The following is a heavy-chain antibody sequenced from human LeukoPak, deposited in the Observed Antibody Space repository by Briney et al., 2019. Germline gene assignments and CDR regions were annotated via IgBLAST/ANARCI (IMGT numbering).Heavy chain of an antibody. CDR1: GNYW. D-gene: IGHD2-21*01. Sequence: GGSLRLSCAASGNYWMHWVRQAPGKGLEWVAVISYDGSNKYYADSVKGRFTISRDNSKNTLYLQMNSLRAEDTAVYYCAMGAGGDSDYWGQGTLVTVSS. CDR2: ISYDGSNK. V-gene: IGHV3-30*03. J-gene: IGHJ4*02. CDR3: AMGAGGDSDY.